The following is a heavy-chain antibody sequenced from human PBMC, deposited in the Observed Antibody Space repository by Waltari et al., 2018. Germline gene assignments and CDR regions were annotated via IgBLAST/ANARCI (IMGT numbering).Heavy chain of an antibody. CDR2: INSDGSST. D-gene: IGHD3-3*01. CDR3: ARVGHYDFWSGAPGGAFDI. Sequence: EVQLVESGGGLVQPGGSLRLSCAASGFTFSSYWMHWVRQAPGKGLVWVSRINSDGSSTSYADSVKGRFTISRDNAKNTLYLQMNSLRAEDTAVYYCARVGHYDFWSGAPGGAFDIWGQGTMVTVSS. CDR1: GFTFSSYW. J-gene: IGHJ3*02. V-gene: IGHV3-74*01.